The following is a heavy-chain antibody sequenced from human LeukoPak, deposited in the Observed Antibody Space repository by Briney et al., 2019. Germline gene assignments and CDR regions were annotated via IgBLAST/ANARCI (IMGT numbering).Heavy chain of an antibody. CDR3: ARDRGDYGVSWFDP. CDR2: MSAYNGNT. Sequence: GASVKVSCKASGYTFTSYGISWVRQAPGQGLEWMGWMSAYNGNTNYAQKLQGRVTMTTDTSTSTAYMELRSLRSDDTAVYYCARDRGDYGVSWFDPWGQGTLVTVSS. CDR1: GYTFTSYG. V-gene: IGHV1-18*04. J-gene: IGHJ5*02. D-gene: IGHD4-17*01.